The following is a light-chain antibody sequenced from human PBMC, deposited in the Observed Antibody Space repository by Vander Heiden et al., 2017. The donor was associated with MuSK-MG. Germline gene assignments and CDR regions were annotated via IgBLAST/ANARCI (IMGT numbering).Light chain of an antibody. Sequence: QSVLTQPPSASGTPGQRVTISCSGSSSNIGSNYVYWYQQLPGTAPKLLIYRSNQRPSGVPARFSGSKSGTSASLAISGLRSEDEADYYCAAWDDSLSGRWVFGGGTKLTVL. V-gene: IGLV1-47*01. CDR2: RSN. J-gene: IGLJ3*02. CDR1: SSNIGSNY. CDR3: AAWDDSLSGRWV.